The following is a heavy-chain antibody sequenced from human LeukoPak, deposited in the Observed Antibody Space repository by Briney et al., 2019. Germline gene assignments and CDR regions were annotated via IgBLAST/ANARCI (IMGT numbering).Heavy chain of an antibody. CDR1: GYMFTDYY. CDR2: IKAESGRT. CDR3: ARGGKYGCSGGSSYSDY. D-gene: IGHD2-15*01. J-gene: IGHJ4*02. Sequence: GASVKVSCKASGYMFTDYYLHWVRQAPGQGLEWMGWIKAESGRTHYAQKFQGGVTMTRDTSITTAYMELSRLRSDDTALYYCARGGKYGCSGGSSYSDYWGQGTLVTVSS. V-gene: IGHV1-2*02.